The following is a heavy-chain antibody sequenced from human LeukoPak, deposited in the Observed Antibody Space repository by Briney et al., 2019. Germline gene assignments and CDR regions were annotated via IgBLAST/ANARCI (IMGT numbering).Heavy chain of an antibody. CDR2: ISGSGGST. CDR3: AKEVIVGVSFDY. Sequence: GGSLRLSCAASGFTFSSYAMSWVRQAPGKGLEWVAAISGSGGSTYYADSVKGRFTISRDNFKNTLYLQMDSLRAEDTAVYYCAKEVIVGVSFDYWGQGTLVTVSS. D-gene: IGHD1-26*01. J-gene: IGHJ4*02. CDR1: GFTFSSYA. V-gene: IGHV3-23*01.